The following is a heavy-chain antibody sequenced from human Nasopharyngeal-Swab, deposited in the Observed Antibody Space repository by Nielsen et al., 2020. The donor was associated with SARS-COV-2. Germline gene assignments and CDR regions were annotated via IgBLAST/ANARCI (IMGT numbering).Heavy chain of an antibody. Sequence: WGRQAPGQRLEWIGWIVVGSGSTNYAQKFQERVTITRDMSTSTAYMELSSLRSEDTAVYYCAASLPYDSSGYYSWGQGTLVTVSS. V-gene: IGHV1-58*01. CDR2: IVVGSGST. CDR3: AASLPYDSSGYYS. D-gene: IGHD3-22*01. J-gene: IGHJ4*02.